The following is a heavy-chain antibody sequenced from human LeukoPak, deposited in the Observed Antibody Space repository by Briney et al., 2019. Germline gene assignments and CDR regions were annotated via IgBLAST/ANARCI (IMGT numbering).Heavy chain of an antibody. CDR2: INDGSST. Sequence: PGGSLRLSCAASGFTFSSYAMSWVRQAPGKGLVWVSRINDGSSTSYADSVKGRLTISRDNAKNTLYLQMNSLRAEDTAVYYCARPTKEGSSWYWWFDPWGQGTLVTVSS. J-gene: IGHJ5*02. V-gene: IGHV3-74*01. CDR1: GFTFSSYA. D-gene: IGHD6-13*01. CDR3: ARPTKEGSSWYWWFDP.